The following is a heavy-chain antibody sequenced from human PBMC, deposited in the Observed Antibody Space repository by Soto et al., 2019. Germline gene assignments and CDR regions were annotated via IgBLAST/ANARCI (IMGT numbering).Heavy chain of an antibody. V-gene: IGHV3-23*01. Sequence: GGSLILSCAASGFTFSNYAMSWVRQAPGKGLEWVSTISGRGGNTYYADSVKGRFTISRDNSRNTLYLQMDSLRVEDSAVYSCAKAGCSGGTCYLYYFDYWGQGALVTVSS. CDR2: ISGRGGNT. J-gene: IGHJ4*02. CDR1: GFTFSNYA. D-gene: IGHD2-15*01. CDR3: AKAGCSGGTCYLYYFDY.